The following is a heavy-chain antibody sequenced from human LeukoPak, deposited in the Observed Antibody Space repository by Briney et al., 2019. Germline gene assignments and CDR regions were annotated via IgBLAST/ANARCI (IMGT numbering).Heavy chain of an antibody. CDR2: IYHSGST. CDR1: GYSISSGYY. D-gene: IGHD5-12*01. V-gene: IGHV4-38-2*02. Sequence: PSQTLSLTCTVSGYSISSGYYWGWIRQPPGKGLEWIGSIYHSGSTYYNPSLKSRVTISVDTSKNQFSLKLSSVTAADTAVYYCARYSGYDSHTFDYWGQGTLVTVSS. CDR3: ARYSGYDSHTFDY. J-gene: IGHJ4*02.